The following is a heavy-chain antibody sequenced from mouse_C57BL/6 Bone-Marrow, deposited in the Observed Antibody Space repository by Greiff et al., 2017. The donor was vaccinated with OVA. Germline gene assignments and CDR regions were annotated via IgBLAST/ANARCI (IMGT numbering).Heavy chain of an antibody. D-gene: IGHD1-1*01. CDR3: ARNGSSYWYFDV. CDR1: GYTFTDYN. V-gene: IGHV1-18*01. Sequence: EVQLQQSGPELVKPVASVKIPCKASGYTFTDYNMDWVKQSHGKSLEWIGDINPNNGGTIYNQKFKGKATLTVDKSSSTAYMELRSLTSEDTAVYYCARNGSSYWYFDVWGTGTTVTVSS. J-gene: IGHJ1*03. CDR2: INPNNGGT.